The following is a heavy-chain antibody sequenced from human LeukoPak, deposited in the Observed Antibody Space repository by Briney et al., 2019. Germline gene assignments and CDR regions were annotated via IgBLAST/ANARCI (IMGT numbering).Heavy chain of an antibody. CDR3: AREMRTTGIVVVPAAIRGAFDI. CDR2: ISYDGSNK. V-gene: IGHV3-30*06. J-gene: IGHJ3*02. Sequence: GGSLRLSCAASGFSFSNYAMSWVRQAPGKGLEWVAVISYDGSNKYYADSVKGRFTISRDNSKNTLYLQMNSLRAEDTAVYYCAREMRTTGIVVVPAAIRGAFDIWGQGTMVTVSS. CDR1: GFSFSNYA. D-gene: IGHD2-2*01.